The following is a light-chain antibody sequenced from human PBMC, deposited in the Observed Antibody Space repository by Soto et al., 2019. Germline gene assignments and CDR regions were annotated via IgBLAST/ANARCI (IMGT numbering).Light chain of an antibody. CDR3: QQFRNSWT. CDR2: DAA. V-gene: IGKV1-5*01. CDR1: QDIGPW. Sequence: DIQMTQSPSTLSASVGDRVTITCRASQDIGPWLAWYQQKPGKAPKLLISDAASLQSGVPSRFSGDRSGTEFTLTINRLQAEDVAIYFCQQFRNSWTFGQGTRVEIK. J-gene: IGKJ1*01.